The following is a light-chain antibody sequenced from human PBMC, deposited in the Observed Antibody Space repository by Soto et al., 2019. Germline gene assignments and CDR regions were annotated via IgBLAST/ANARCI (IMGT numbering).Light chain of an antibody. CDR2: KAS. J-gene: IGKJ1*01. CDR3: QQYNSFLWT. Sequence: DIQMTQSPSTLSASVGDRVTITCRASQSISSWLAWYQQKPGKAPKLLIYKASSLESGVPSRFSGSGSGTEFTLTIISLQPDYFATYYCQQYNSFLWTFGQGTKVDIK. CDR1: QSISSW. V-gene: IGKV1-5*03.